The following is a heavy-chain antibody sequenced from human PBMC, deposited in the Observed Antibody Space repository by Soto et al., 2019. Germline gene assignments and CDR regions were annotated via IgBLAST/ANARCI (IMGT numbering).Heavy chain of an antibody. CDR2: ISAYNGNT. V-gene: IGHV1-18*01. D-gene: IGHD2-2*01. CDR1: GYTLTSYG. CDR3: ARSPPTPSQREPVDY. J-gene: IGHJ4*02. Sequence: ASVKGSCKASGYTLTSYGISWVRQAPGQGLEWMGWISAYNGNTNYAQKLQGRVTMTTDTSTSTAYMELRSLRSDDTAVYYCARSPPTPSQREPVDYWGQGTLVTVSS.